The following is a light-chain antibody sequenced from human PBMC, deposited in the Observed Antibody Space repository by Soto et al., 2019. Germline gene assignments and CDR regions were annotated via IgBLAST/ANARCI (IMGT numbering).Light chain of an antibody. Sequence: DIQMTQSPSTLSASVGDRVTITCRASQTISGWLAWYQQKPGKAPKLLIYMASSLESGVPSRFSGSGSGTEFTLTISSLQPDDFATYYCQQYNSYWAFGQGTKVEIK. CDR1: QTISGW. CDR2: MAS. V-gene: IGKV1-5*03. CDR3: QQYNSYWA. J-gene: IGKJ1*01.